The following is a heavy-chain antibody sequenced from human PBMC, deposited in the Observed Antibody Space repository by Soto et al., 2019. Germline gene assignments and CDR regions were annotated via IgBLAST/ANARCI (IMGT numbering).Heavy chain of an antibody. Sequence: GGSLRLSCAASGFTLSSYGMHWVRQAPGKGLEWVAVIWYDGSNKYYADSVKGRFTISRDNSKNTLYLQMNSLRAEDTAVYYCARELSVAAAVVFGFDPWGQGTLVTVSS. D-gene: IGHD2-15*01. CDR1: GFTLSSYG. CDR3: ARELSVAAAVVFGFDP. CDR2: IWYDGSNK. J-gene: IGHJ5*02. V-gene: IGHV3-33*01.